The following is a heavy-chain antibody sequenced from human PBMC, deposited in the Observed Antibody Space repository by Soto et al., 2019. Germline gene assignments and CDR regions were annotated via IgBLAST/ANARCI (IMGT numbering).Heavy chain of an antibody. CDR3: VRATLSWGHYYFRGLDV. CDR2: IEHDGNEK. J-gene: IGHJ6*02. CDR1: GFMFGTYW. Sequence: PGGSLRLSCAATGFMFGTYWMSWVRQAPGKGLEWVANIEHDGNEKYYADSVKGRFTVSRDNVKNFLHLQMSSLRGDDTGVYFCVRATLSWGHYYFRGLDVWGQGTTVTVSS. D-gene: IGHD3-22*01. V-gene: IGHV3-7*01.